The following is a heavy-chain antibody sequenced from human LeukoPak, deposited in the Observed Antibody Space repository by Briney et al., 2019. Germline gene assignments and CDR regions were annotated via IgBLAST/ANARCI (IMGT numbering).Heavy chain of an antibody. CDR3: ARGWGE. Sequence: GGSLRLSCAASGFSFSNSWMTWVRQAPGKGLEWVANIKEDGSAKNYVDSVKGRFTISRDNAKNSLYLQMNSLRAEDTAVYYCARGWGEGGQGTLVTVSS. CDR2: IKEDGSAK. J-gene: IGHJ4*02. CDR1: GFSFSNSW. V-gene: IGHV3-7*02. D-gene: IGHD3-10*01.